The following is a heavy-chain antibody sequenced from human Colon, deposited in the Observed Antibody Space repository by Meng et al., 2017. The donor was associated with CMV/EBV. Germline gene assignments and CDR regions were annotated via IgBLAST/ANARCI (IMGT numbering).Heavy chain of an antibody. CDR2: INQDGTRK. J-gene: IGHJ3*02. CDR1: GFMFSTYW. D-gene: IGHD2-2*01. Sequence: GGSLKISCEGSGFMFSTYWMMWFRQAPGKGLEWVANINQDGTRKHYVDSVEGRFTISRDNGKNSLYLQMNSLRAEDTALYYCARDLDIVVGSIITYGALDIWGQGTMVTVSS. CDR3: ARDLDIVVGSIITYGALDI. V-gene: IGHV3-7*01.